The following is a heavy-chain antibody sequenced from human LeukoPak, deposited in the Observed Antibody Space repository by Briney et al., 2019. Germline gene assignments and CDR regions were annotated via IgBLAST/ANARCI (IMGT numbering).Heavy chain of an antibody. CDR2: IYYSGST. CDR3: ARVGTSSRYYYADY. D-gene: IGHD3-22*01. CDR1: GGSFSGYY. Sequence: TLSLTCAVYGGSFSGYYWSWIRQPPGKGLEWIGYIYYSGSTYYNPSLKSRVTISVDTSKNQFSLKLSSVTAADTAVYYCARVGTSSRYYYADYWGQGTLVTVSS. V-gene: IGHV4-30-4*08. J-gene: IGHJ4*02.